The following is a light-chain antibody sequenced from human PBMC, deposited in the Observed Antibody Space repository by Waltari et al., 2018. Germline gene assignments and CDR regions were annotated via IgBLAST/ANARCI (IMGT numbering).Light chain of an antibody. CDR2: GAS. V-gene: IGKV3-15*01. J-gene: IGKJ4*01. CDR3: QQDGHWPPEFT. CDR1: QSVGTN. Sequence: IVMTQSPATLSVSPGERATLSCRASQSVGTNLAWYQQNPGQAPRLLIYGASTRATGISGRFSGSGSGTEFSLTISSLQSGDSAVYYCQQDGHWPPEFTFGGGTKVEIK.